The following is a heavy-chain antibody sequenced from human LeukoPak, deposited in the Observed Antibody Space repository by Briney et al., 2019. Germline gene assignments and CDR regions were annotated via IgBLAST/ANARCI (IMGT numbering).Heavy chain of an antibody. Sequence: SETLSLTCTVSGGSISSYYWSWIRQPPGKGLEWIGYIYYSGSTNYNPSLKSRVTISLDTSKNQFSLKLSSVTAADTAVYYCARGGRYIAAAGRGVRFDPWGQGTLVTVSS. CDR3: ARGGRYIAAAGRGVRFDP. J-gene: IGHJ5*02. V-gene: IGHV4-59*12. D-gene: IGHD6-13*01. CDR2: IYYSGST. CDR1: GGSISSYY.